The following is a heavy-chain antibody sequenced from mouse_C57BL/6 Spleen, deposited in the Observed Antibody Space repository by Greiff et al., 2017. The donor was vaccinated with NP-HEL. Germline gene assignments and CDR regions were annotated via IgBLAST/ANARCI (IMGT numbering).Heavy chain of an antibody. CDR3: TRATTAYYYAMDY. CDR2: ISSGGDYI. D-gene: IGHD1-2*01. J-gene: IGHJ4*01. CDR1: GFTFSSYA. V-gene: IGHV5-9-1*02. Sequence: EVKLMESGEGLVKPGGSLKLSCAASGFTFSSYAMSWVRQTPEKRLEWVAYISSGGDYIYYADTVKGRFTISRDNARNTLYLQMSSLKSEDTAMYYCTRATTAYYYAMDYWGQGTSVTVSS.